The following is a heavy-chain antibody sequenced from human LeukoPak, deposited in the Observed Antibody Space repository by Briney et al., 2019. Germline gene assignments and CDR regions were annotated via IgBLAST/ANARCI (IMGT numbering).Heavy chain of an antibody. CDR1: AGTFSSYA. D-gene: IGHD2-2*01. CDR2: IIPIFGTA. Sequence: SVKLSCKPSAGTFSSYAISWVRQPPGQGLEWMGGIIPIFGTANYAQKFQGRVTITADESTSTAYMELSSMRSEDTAVYYCARDSNQYAVVPAAAVSYFDYWGQGTLVTVSS. V-gene: IGHV1-69*01. CDR3: ARDSNQYAVVPAAAVSYFDY. J-gene: IGHJ4*02.